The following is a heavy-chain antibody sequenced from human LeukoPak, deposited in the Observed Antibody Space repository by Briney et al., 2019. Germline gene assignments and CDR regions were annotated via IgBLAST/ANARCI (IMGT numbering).Heavy chain of an antibody. D-gene: IGHD3-16*01. Sequence: ASVSVSCKTSGYYFTSYGITWVRQAPGKGLEWMGWISGASGNTSHAQNFRGRLTMTIDKVTQTAYMDLTNLRSDDTAVYYCARDKVLLTLFSDFWGQGTLVVVSS. CDR3: ARDKVLLTLFSDF. CDR1: GYYFTSYG. V-gene: IGHV1-18*01. CDR2: ISGASGNT. J-gene: IGHJ4*01.